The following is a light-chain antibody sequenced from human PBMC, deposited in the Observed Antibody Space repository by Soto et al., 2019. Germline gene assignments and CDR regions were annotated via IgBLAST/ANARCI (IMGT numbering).Light chain of an antibody. J-gene: IGLJ1*01. Sequence: QSVLTQPPSASGSPGQSVTISCSGTSSDVGGYDSVSWYQHHPGKVPKLIIFDVDKWPSGVPDRFSGFKSGNTASLTVSGLRAEDEADYYCSSYAGSNTSVFGTGTKVTVL. CDR3: SSYAGSNTSV. V-gene: IGLV2-8*01. CDR1: SSDVGGYDS. CDR2: DVD.